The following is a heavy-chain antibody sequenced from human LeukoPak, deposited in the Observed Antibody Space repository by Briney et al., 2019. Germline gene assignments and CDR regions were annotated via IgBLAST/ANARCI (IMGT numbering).Heavy chain of an antibody. CDR2: INHSGST. J-gene: IGHJ5*02. Sequence: SETLSLTCAVYGGSFSGYYWSWIRQPPGKGLEWIGEINHSGSTNYNPSLKSRVTISVDTSKNQFSLKLSSVTAADTAVYYCARLIYDFWSGYHNWFDPWGQGTLVTVSS. CDR1: GGSFSGYY. CDR3: ARLIYDFWSGYHNWFDP. D-gene: IGHD3-3*01. V-gene: IGHV4-34*01.